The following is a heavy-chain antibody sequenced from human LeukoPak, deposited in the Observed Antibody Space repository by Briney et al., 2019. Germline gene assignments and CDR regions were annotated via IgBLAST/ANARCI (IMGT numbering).Heavy chain of an antibody. CDR1: GYTFNDYY. D-gene: IGHD3-3*01. J-gene: IGHJ4*02. Sequence: ASVKVSCKTSGYTFNDYYMHWVRQAPGQGLGWIGWINPKSGDTNYAQHFQGRVTMTRDTSTNTGYMDLSRLKSDDTAVYHCARGGGTNFGVITDWGQGALVTVSS. CDR3: ARGGGTNFGVITD. V-gene: IGHV1-2*02. CDR2: INPKSGDT.